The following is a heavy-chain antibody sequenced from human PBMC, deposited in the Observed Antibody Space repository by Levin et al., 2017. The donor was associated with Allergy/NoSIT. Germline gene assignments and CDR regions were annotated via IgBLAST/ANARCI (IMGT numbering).Heavy chain of an antibody. CDR2: MKEDGSAK. J-gene: IGHJ4*02. D-gene: IGHD2-2*01. CDR1: GFTFSEYW. CDR3: ARIDAGSHMADY. V-gene: IGHV3-7*01. Sequence: GESLKISCAISGFTFSEYWMWMGWVRQAPGKGLEWAANMKEDGSAKYYVDSVKGRFTISRDNAKNSLYLEMNSLRAEDTAIYYCARIDAGSHMADYWGQGTLVTVSS.